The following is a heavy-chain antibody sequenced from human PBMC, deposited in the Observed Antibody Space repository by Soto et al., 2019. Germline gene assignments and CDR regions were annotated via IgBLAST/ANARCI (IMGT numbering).Heavy chain of an antibody. CDR2: ISSSSSTI. CDR3: ARDLRGVWWLRGIDY. D-gene: IGHD5-12*01. Sequence: GGSLRLSCAASGFTFSSYSMNWVRQAPGKGLEWVSYISSSSSTIYYADSVKGRFTISRDNAKNSLYLQMNSLRAEDTAVYYCARDLRGVWWLRGIDYWGQGTLVTVSS. V-gene: IGHV3-48*01. CDR1: GFTFSSYS. J-gene: IGHJ4*02.